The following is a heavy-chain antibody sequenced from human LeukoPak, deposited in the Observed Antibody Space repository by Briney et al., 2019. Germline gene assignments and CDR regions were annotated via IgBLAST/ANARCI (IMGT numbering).Heavy chain of an antibody. D-gene: IGHD3-10*01. CDR3: ARGIRITMVRGVISVRFDP. CDR1: GGPFSGYY. CDR2: INYSGST. Sequence: PSETLSLTCAVNGGPFSGYYWSWIRKPPGKALEWIGEINYSGSTNFNPSLKSRVTISVDTSKKQFSLKLSSVTAADTAMYYCARGIRITMVRGVISVRFDPWGQGTLVTVSS. J-gene: IGHJ5*02. V-gene: IGHV4-34*01.